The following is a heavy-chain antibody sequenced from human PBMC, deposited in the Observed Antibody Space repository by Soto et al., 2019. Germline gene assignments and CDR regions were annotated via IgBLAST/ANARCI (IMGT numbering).Heavy chain of an antibody. CDR1: GFTFSSYG. V-gene: IGHV3-33*01. D-gene: IGHD3-10*01. J-gene: IGHJ4*02. CDR2: IWYDGSNK. CDR3: ARAYGSGDNLDY. Sequence: GGSLRLSCAASGFTFSSYGMHWVRQAPGKGLEWVAVIWYDGSNKYYADSVKGRFTISRDNSKNTLYLQMNSLRAEDTAVYYCARAYGSGDNLDYWGQGTLVTVSS.